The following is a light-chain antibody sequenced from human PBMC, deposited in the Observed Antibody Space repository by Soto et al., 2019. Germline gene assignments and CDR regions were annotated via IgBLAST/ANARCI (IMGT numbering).Light chain of an antibody. Sequence: VVMTQSPLSLPVTLGQPASISCRSSQSLIHSDGNTYLNWFQQRPGQSPRRLIYKVSDRDSGVPDRFTGSGSGTDLTLKISRVEAEDVGVYYCMQGTHWPWTFGQGTEVEIK. V-gene: IGKV2-30*02. CDR3: MQGTHWPWT. CDR2: KVS. J-gene: IGKJ1*01. CDR1: QSLIHSDGNTY.